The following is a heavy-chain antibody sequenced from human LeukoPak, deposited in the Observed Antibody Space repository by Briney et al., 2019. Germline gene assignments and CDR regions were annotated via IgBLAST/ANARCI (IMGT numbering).Heavy chain of an antibody. CDR3: AKGGPGKWLKTHAFDI. J-gene: IGHJ3*02. CDR1: GFTFSSYG. Sequence: PGGSLRLSCAASGFTFSSYGMHWVRQAPGKGLEWVAVISYDGSNKYYADSVKGRFTISRDNSKNTLYLQMNSLRAEDTAVYYCAKGGPGKWLKTHAFDIWGQGTMVTVSS. D-gene: IGHD2-8*01. CDR2: ISYDGSNK. V-gene: IGHV3-30*18.